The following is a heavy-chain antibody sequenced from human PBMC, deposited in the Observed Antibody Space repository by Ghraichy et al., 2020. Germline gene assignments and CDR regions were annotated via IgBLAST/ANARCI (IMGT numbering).Heavy chain of an antibody. CDR1: GYTFTGYY. V-gene: IGHV1-2*06. CDR3: AREDGGGSYYLGY. CDR2: INPNSGGT. J-gene: IGHJ4*02. D-gene: IGHD1-26*01. Sequence: ASAKVSCKASGYTFTGYYMHWVRQAPGQGLEWMGRINPNSGGTNYAQKFQGRVTMTRDTSISTAYMELSRLRSDDTAVYYCAREDGGGSYYLGYWGQGTLVTVSS.